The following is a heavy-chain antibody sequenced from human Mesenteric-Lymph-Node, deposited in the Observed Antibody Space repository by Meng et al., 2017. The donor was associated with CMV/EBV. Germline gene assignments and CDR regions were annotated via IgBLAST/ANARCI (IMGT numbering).Heavy chain of an antibody. CDR3: ARAGIAARPFDY. Sequence: CTAPRYTFPSSFLLWVRPAPGQGLDWMGIINPSGGSTSYEQKFQGRVTMTRDTSTSTVYMELSSLRSEDTAVYYCARAGIAARPFDYWGQGTLVTVSS. CDR1: RYTFPSSF. V-gene: IGHV1-46*01. J-gene: IGHJ4*02. CDR2: INPSGGST. D-gene: IGHD6-6*01.